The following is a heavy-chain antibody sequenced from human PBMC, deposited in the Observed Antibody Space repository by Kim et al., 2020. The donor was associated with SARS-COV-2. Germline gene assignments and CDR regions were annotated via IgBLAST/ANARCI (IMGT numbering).Heavy chain of an antibody. CDR3: ARLELDPYYYGSGSRLGGMDV. D-gene: IGHD3-10*01. V-gene: IGHV1-69*02. J-gene: IGHJ6*02. CDR1: GGTFSSYT. CDR2: IIPILGIA. Sequence: SVKVSCKASGGTFSSYTISWVRQAPGQGLEWMGRIIPILGIANYAQKFQGRVTITADKSTSTAYMELSSLRSEDTAVYYCARLELDPYYYGSGSRLGGMDVWGQGTTVTVSS.